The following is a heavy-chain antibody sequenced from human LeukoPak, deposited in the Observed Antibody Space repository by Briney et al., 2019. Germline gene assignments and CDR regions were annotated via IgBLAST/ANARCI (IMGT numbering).Heavy chain of an antibody. CDR3: GREKVVVGGGNYGMDV. D-gene: IGHD2-15*01. J-gene: IGHJ6*02. CDR2: MYSGGST. Sequence: GGSLRLSCAASGSTVSSNYMSCVRQAPGKGLEWVSVMYSGGSTFYGDSVKGRFTISSDNSMNTLYLQMNSLRVDDTAVYYCGREKVVVGGGNYGMDVWGQGTTVTVSS. V-gene: IGHV3-66*01. CDR1: GSTVSSNY.